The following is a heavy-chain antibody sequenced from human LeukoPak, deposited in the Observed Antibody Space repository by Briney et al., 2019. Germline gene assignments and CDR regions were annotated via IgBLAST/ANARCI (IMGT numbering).Heavy chain of an antibody. CDR2: IYSSGII. D-gene: IGHD3-3*01. CDR3: ARDTGKSGYPDY. J-gene: IGHJ4*02. V-gene: IGHV4-4*07. Sequence: SETLSLTCTVSGGSISSYYWSWIRRPAGKAPEWIGRIYSSGIINYNPSLKSRVTMSLDNSKNQLSLKLSYVTAADTAVYYCARDTGKSGYPDYWGQGTLVTVSS. CDR1: GGSISSYY.